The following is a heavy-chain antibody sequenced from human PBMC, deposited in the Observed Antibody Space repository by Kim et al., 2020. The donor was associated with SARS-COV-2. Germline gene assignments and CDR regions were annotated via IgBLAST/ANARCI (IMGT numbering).Heavy chain of an antibody. CDR1: GYSFTSYW. CDR3: ARRVRGGYWYFDL. Sequence: GESLKISCKASGYSFTSYWIGWVRQMPGKGLEWMGIIYPGDSDTRYSPSIQGQVTISADTSISTAYLQWSSLKASDTGMYYCARRVRGGYWYFDLWGRGTLVTVSS. V-gene: IGHV5-51*01. D-gene: IGHD3-10*01. CDR2: IYPGDSDT. J-gene: IGHJ2*01.